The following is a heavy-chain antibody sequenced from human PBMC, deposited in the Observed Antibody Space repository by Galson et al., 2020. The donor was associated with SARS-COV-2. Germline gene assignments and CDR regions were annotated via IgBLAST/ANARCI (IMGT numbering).Heavy chain of an antibody. Sequence: GESLKLSCAASGFTFSRYALHWVRQAPGKGLEWVAVISYDGRNKHYADSVKGRFTISRDNSKNTLYLQMNSLRPEDTAVYYCAREANPPGLCVTTPRGAFDIWGQGTMVTVSS. J-gene: IGHJ3*02. D-gene: IGHD1-1*01. V-gene: IGHV3-30*04. CDR3: AREANPPGLCVTTPRGAFDI. CDR1: GFTFSRYA. CDR2: ISYDGRNK.